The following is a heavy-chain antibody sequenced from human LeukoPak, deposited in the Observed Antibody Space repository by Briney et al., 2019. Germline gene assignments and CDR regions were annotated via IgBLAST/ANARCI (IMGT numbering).Heavy chain of an antibody. D-gene: IGHD5-12*01. CDR3: AREGRYSGCDYRAYYGMDV. CDR2: ISSGSSYI. V-gene: IGHV3-21*01. Sequence: GGSLRLSCAASGFTFSSYSMNWVRQAPGKGLEWVSSISSGSSYIYYADSVKGRFTISRDNAKNSLYLQMNSLRAEDTAVYYCAREGRYSGCDYRAYYGMDVWGQGTTVTVSS. J-gene: IGHJ6*02. CDR1: GFTFSSYS.